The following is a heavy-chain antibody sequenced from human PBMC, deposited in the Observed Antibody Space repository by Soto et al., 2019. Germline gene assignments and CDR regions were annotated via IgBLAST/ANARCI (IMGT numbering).Heavy chain of an antibody. D-gene: IGHD2-8*01. CDR3: ASGYCTNGVCYTLDAFDI. J-gene: IGHJ3*02. Sequence: ASVKVSCKASGYTFTSYYMHWVRQAPGQGLEWMGIINPSGGSTSYAQKFQGRVTMTRDTSTSTFYMELSSLRSEDTAVYYCASGYCTNGVCYTLDAFDIWGQGTMVTVSS. CDR2: INPSGGST. CDR1: GYTFTSYY. V-gene: IGHV1-46*03.